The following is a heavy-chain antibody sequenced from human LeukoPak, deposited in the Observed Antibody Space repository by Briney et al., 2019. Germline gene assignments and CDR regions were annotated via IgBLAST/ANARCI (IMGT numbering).Heavy chain of an antibody. CDR1: GYTFTSYG. J-gene: IGHJ4*02. D-gene: IGHD3-16*02. CDR3: ARGDYVWGSYRYKAFDY. V-gene: IGHV1-18*01. CDR2: ISAYNGNT. Sequence: ASVKVSCKASGYTFTSYGISWVRQAPGQGLEWMGWISAYNGNTNYAQKLQGRVTMTTDTSTSTAYMELRSLRSDDTAAYYCARGDYVWGSYRYKAFDYWGQGTLVTVSS.